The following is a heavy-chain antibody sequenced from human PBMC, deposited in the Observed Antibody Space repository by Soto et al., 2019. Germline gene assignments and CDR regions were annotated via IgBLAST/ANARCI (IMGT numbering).Heavy chain of an antibody. CDR1: GDTFTGDE. CDR2: MNLNGGNT. D-gene: IGHD3-16*01. Sequence: QVQLVQSGAEVKKPGASVKVSCKASGDTFTGDEITWVRQATGQGLEWMGWMNLNGGNTGYAQTFQGRVSMTGNPSISTAYMELSSLRSEDTAVYYCARVPRGSRYFYYLDVWGEGTTVIVSS. CDR3: ARVPRGSRYFYYLDV. J-gene: IGHJ6*03. V-gene: IGHV1-8*01.